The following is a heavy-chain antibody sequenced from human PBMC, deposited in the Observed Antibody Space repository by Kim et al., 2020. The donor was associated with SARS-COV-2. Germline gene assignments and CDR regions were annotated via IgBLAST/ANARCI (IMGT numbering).Heavy chain of an antibody. Sequence: GGSLRLSCAASGFTFDDYAMHWVRQAPGKGLEWVSGISWNSGSIGYADSVKGRFTISRDNAKNSLNLQMNSLRAEDTALYYCAKGRYPYCGGDCFLLSFDYWGQGTLVTVSS. D-gene: IGHD2-21*02. CDR1: GFTFDDYA. J-gene: IGHJ4*02. CDR2: ISWNSGSI. V-gene: IGHV3-9*01. CDR3: AKGRYPYCGGDCFLLSFDY.